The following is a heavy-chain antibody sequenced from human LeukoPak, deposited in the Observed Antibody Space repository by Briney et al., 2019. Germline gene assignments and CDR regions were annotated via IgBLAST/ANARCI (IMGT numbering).Heavy chain of an antibody. CDR1: GYTFTSYA. J-gene: IGHJ4*02. CDR2: INAGNGNT. D-gene: IGHD3-22*01. CDR3: ARGRDYYDSSGYLY. V-gene: IGHV1-3*01. Sequence: ASVKVSCKASGYTFTSYAMHWVRQAPGQRLEWMGWINAGNGNTKYSQKFQGRVTITRDTSASTAYMELSSLRSEDTAVYYCARGRDYYDSSGYLYWGQGTLVTVSS.